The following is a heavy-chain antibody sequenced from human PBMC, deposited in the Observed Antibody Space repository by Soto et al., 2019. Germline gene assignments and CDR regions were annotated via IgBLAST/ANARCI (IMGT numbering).Heavy chain of an antibody. J-gene: IGHJ5*02. V-gene: IGHV4-59*13. Sequence: PSETLSLTCTVSGGSISSYYWSWIRQPPGKGLEWIGYIYYSGSTNYNPSLKSRVTISVDTSKNQFSLKLSSVTAADTAVYYCAREYDFWSGYSKGAWFDPWGQGALVTVSS. CDR1: GGSISSYY. D-gene: IGHD3-3*01. CDR2: IYYSGST. CDR3: AREYDFWSGYSKGAWFDP.